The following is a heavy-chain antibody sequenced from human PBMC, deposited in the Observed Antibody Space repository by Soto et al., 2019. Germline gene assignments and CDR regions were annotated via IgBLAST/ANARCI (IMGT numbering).Heavy chain of an antibody. D-gene: IGHD5-12*01. Sequence: QVQLVQSGAEVEKPGSSVTVSCKASGGTFSSYTISWVRQAPGQGLEWMGGIIPIFGTANYAQKFQGRVTITADESTRTAYMELSSLRSEDTAVYYCARGNHRWLQLWYFDLWGRGTLVTVSS. V-gene: IGHV1-69*12. J-gene: IGHJ2*01. CDR1: GGTFSSYT. CDR2: IIPIFGTA. CDR3: ARGNHRWLQLWYFDL.